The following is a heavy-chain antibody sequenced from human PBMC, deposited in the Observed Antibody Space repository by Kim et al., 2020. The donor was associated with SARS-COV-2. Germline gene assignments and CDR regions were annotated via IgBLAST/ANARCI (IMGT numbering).Heavy chain of an antibody. D-gene: IGHD6-13*01. CDR3: ARARGSSWYSDY. J-gene: IGHJ4*02. V-gene: IGHV3-30*01. Sequence: FYADSVKGRFTISRDNSKNTLYLQMNSLRVEDTAVYYCARARGSSWYSDYWGQGTLVTVSS.